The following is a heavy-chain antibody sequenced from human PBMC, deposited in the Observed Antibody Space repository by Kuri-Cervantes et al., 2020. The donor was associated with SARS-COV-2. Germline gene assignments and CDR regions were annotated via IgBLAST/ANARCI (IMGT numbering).Heavy chain of an antibody. CDR1: GFTFSSYS. CDR3: ARDRSYTFTYYYDSSGYYYAFDI. Sequence: GESLKISCAASGFTFSSYSMNWVRQAPGKGLEWVSCISSSSSYIYYADSVKGRFTISRDNAKNSLYLQVNSLRAEDTAVYYCARDRSYTFTYYYDSSGYYYAFDIWGQGTMVTVSS. D-gene: IGHD3-22*01. CDR2: ISSSSSYI. J-gene: IGHJ3*02. V-gene: IGHV3-21*01.